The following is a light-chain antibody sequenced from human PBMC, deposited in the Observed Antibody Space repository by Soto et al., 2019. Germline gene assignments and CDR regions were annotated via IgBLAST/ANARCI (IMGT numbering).Light chain of an antibody. Sequence: QSALTQPASVSGSPGQSITISCTGTSSDVGGYNYVSWYQQHPRKAPKLMIYDVSNRPSGVSTRFSGSKSVNTASLTISGLQAEDEADYYCSSHTSSSISYVFGTGTTVTVL. V-gene: IGLV2-14*01. CDR2: DVS. CDR3: SSHTSSSISYV. CDR1: SSDVGGYNY. J-gene: IGLJ1*01.